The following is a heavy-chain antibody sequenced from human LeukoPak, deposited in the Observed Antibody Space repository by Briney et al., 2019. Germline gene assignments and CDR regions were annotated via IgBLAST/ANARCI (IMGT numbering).Heavy chain of an antibody. Sequence: GGSLRLSCAASGFTFRNYNMNWVRQAPGKGLEWVSSIVGSGTYIYYADSVKGRFTISRDNAKNSLYLQMNSLRAEDRAVYYCARDGAVAGTARNYFDYWGQGTLVTVSS. CDR1: GFTFRNYN. V-gene: IGHV3-21*01. J-gene: IGHJ4*02. D-gene: IGHD6-19*01. CDR3: ARDGAVAGTARNYFDY. CDR2: IVGSGTYI.